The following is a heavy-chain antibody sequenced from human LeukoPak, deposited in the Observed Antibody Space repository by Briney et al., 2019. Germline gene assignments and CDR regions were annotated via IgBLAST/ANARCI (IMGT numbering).Heavy chain of an antibody. CDR3: ARSSSSWTLDY. CDR1: GGSFSGYY. Sequence: PSETLSLTCAVYGGSFSGYYWSWIRQPPGKGLEWIGEINHSGGTNYNPSLKSRVTISVDTSKNQFSLKLSSVTAADTAVYYCARSSSSWTLDYWGQGTLVTVSS. D-gene: IGHD6-13*01. CDR2: INHSGGT. J-gene: IGHJ4*02. V-gene: IGHV4-34*01.